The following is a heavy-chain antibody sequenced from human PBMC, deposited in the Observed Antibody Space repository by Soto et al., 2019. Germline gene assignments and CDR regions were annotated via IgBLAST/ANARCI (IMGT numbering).Heavy chain of an antibody. CDR3: AIDVGGFDY. D-gene: IGHD1-26*01. J-gene: IGHJ4*02. CDR1: GYTFTGSA. V-gene: IGHV1-3*05. Sequence: QVQLGQSGAEEKKPGASVQVAFKASGYTFTGSAMHWVRQAPGQRLEWMGWINTGNGNTKYSQKFQGRVTITRDTSASTAYMELSSLRSEDTAVYYCAIDVGGFDYWGQGTLVTVSS. CDR2: INTGNGNT.